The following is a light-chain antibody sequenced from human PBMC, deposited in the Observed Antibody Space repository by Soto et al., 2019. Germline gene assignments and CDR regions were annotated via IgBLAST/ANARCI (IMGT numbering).Light chain of an antibody. V-gene: IGKV1-5*01. CDR1: QGISSW. J-gene: IGKJ1*01. CDR2: DTS. Sequence: IQLTQSPSSLSASVGDRVTITCRASQGISSWLAWYQQKPGKAPVLLIYDTSSLQSGVPSRFSGSRSGTEFTLTISSLQPDDFAIYYCQQYSSLWTFGQGTKVDIK. CDR3: QQYSSLWT.